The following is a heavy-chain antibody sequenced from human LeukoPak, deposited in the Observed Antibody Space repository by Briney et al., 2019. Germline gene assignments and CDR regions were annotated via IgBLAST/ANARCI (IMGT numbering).Heavy chain of an antibody. D-gene: IGHD1-1*01. Sequence: ASVKVSCKASGYTFTSYYMHWVRQAPGQGLEWMGIINPSGGSTSYTQKFQGRVTMTRDTSTSTVYMELSSLRSEDTAVYYCARVSAWKLFDYWGQGTLVTVSS. CDR2: INPSGGST. J-gene: IGHJ4*02. V-gene: IGHV1-46*01. CDR1: GYTFTSYY. CDR3: ARVSAWKLFDY.